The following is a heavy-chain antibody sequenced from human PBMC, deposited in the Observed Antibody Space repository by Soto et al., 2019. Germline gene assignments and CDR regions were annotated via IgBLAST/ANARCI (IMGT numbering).Heavy chain of an antibody. CDR2: IYYSGST. Sequence: SETLSLTGTVSGGSVSSGSYYWSWIRQPPGKGLEWIGYIYYSGSTNYNPSLKSRVTISVDTSKNQFSLKLSSVTAADTAVYYCARVGTVTTSYWGQGTLVTVSS. J-gene: IGHJ4*02. CDR3: ARVGTVTTSY. D-gene: IGHD4-17*01. CDR1: GGSVSSGSYY. V-gene: IGHV4-61*01.